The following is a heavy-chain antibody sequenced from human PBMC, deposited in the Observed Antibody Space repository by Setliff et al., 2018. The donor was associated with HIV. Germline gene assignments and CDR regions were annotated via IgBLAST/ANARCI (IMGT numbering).Heavy chain of an antibody. V-gene: IGHV4-31*03. D-gene: IGHD6-13*01. CDR2: IYYNGSS. CDR1: GGSVGSGGSY. CDR3: ARGVSSSWYSYFDY. J-gene: IGHJ4*02. Sequence: SETLSLTCTVSGGSVGSGGSYWSWIRQHPGKDLEWIGNIYYNGSSHHNPSLKSRVIISLDTSKNQFSLKLSSVTAADTAVYYCARGVSSSWYSYFDYWGQGTLVTVSS.